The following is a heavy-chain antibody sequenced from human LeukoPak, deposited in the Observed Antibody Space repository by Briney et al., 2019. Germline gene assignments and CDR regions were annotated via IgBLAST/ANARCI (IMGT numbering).Heavy chain of an antibody. CDR1: GFALSTYG. Sequence: GGSLRLSCAASGFALSTYGMTWVRQAPGKGLEWVAFISSSTSNTFYADSVKGRFTIFRDTAKNSLYLQMNNLRGEDTAVYYCARDVSSSTRAFDIWGQGTMVAVS. CDR2: ISSSTSNT. J-gene: IGHJ3*02. CDR3: ARDVSSSTRAFDI. D-gene: IGHD2-15*01. V-gene: IGHV3-48*03.